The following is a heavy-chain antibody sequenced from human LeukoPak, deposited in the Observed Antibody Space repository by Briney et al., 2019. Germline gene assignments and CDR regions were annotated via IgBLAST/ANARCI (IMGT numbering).Heavy chain of an antibody. Sequence: GGSLRLSCSASGFTFSSYAMHWVRQAPGKGLEYVSAISSNGGSTYYADSVKGRFTISRDNSKNTLYLQMSSLRAEDTAVYYCVKGYCSSVSCYGDYWGQGTLVTFSS. J-gene: IGHJ4*02. D-gene: IGHD2-2*01. CDR1: GFTFSSYA. V-gene: IGHV3-64D*09. CDR2: ISSNGGST. CDR3: VKGYCSSVSCYGDY.